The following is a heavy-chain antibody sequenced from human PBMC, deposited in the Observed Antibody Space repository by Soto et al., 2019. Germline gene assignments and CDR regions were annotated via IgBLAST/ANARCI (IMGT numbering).Heavy chain of an antibody. CDR3: PIMATPGIWYYYYYLYV. CDR2: IIPIRGIA. D-gene: IGHD5-12*01. V-gene: IGHV1-69*02. J-gene: IGHJ6*03. CDR1: GGTFSSYT. Sequence: QVQLVQSGAEVKKPGSSVKVSCKASGGTFSSYTISWERQAPGQGLECMGRIIPIRGIANYAQEFQGRVKLITDRYTSPPSRGPGSLCGDKSAVYDCPIMATPGIWYYYYYLYVWGKGTTVAFSS.